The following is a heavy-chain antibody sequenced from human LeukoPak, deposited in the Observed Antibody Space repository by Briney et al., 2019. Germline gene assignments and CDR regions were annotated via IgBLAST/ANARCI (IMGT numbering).Heavy chain of an antibody. J-gene: IGHJ5*02. CDR1: GGSISTSNYY. D-gene: IGHD3-22*01. V-gene: IGHV4-39*07. Sequence: PSETLSLTCTVSGGSISTSNYYWGWIRQPPGKGLEWIGNIFYSGSTYYSPSLRSRVTISLDTSRNQFSLKLNSVTAADTAVYYCARGRIYDSSGYYYPSLTINWFDPWGQGTLVTVSS. CDR2: IFYSGST. CDR3: ARGRIYDSSGYYYPSLTINWFDP.